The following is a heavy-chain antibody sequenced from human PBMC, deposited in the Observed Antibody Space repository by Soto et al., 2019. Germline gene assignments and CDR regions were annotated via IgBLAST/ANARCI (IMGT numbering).Heavy chain of an antibody. J-gene: IGHJ4*02. CDR3: ARGSFTYYDILTGYHEDY. D-gene: IGHD3-9*01. Sequence: QVQLVESGGGLVKPGGSLRLSCAASGFTFSDYYMSWIRQAPGKGLEGVSYISSSGSTIYYADSVKGRFTISRDNAKKSLYQQMNSLRAEDTAVYYCARGSFTYYDILTGYHEDYWGQGTLVTVSS. CDR1: GFTFSDYY. V-gene: IGHV3-11*01. CDR2: ISSSGSTI.